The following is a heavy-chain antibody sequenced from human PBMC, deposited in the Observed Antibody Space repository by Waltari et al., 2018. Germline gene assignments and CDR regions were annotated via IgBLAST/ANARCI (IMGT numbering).Heavy chain of an antibody. CDR2: ISGSGGSK. J-gene: IGHJ3*02. Sequence: EVQLLESGGGLVQPGGSLRLSCAASGFTFSSYAMSWVRQAPGKGLEWVSAISGSGGSKYDAGSGKSRFTISRDNSKNTLYLQMNSLRAEDTAVYYCAKDWGWEPSVDAFDIWGQGTMVTVSS. V-gene: IGHV3-23*01. D-gene: IGHD1-26*01. CDR1: GFTFSSYA. CDR3: AKDWGWEPSVDAFDI.